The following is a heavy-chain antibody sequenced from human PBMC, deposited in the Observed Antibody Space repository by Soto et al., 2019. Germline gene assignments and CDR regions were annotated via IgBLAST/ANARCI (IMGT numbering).Heavy chain of an antibody. CDR3: VREMWTHYGPQNSFDY. J-gene: IGHJ4*02. D-gene: IGHD4-17*01. Sequence: QVQLVQSEGEVKQPGASVKVSCKASGYTFTTYGVCWVRQVPGRGLGWVGYISPNSGYTVYAQNFQGRVSMSTDTSTLTVYMELRSLTSDDTAVYYCVREMWTHYGPQNSFDYCGLGALVTVSS. CDR1: GYTFTTYG. V-gene: IGHV1-18*01. CDR2: ISPNSGYT.